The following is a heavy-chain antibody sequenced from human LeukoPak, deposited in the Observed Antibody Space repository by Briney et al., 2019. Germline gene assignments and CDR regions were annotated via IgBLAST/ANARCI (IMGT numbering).Heavy chain of an antibody. CDR1: DGSFSGYY. CDR3: ARGHYYGSGSYYLTWFDP. CDR2: INHSGST. V-gene: IGHV4-34*01. D-gene: IGHD3-10*01. Sequence: PSETLSLTCAVYDGSFSGYYWSWIRQPPGKGLEWIGEINHSGSTNYNPSLKSRVTISVDTSKNQFSLKLSSVTAADTAVYYCARGHYYGSGSYYLTWFDPWGQGTLVTVSS. J-gene: IGHJ5*02.